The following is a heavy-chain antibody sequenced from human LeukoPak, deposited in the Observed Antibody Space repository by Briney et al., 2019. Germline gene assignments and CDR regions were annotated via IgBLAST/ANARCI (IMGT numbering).Heavy chain of an antibody. J-gene: IGHJ5*02. CDR1: GFTFSSST. Sequence: GGSLRLSCADSGFTFSSSTMNWVRQAPGKGLEWVSSISSSSNYIYYADSVKGRFTISRDNAKNSLYLQMNSLRAEDTAVYYCVRIPNSANFPNWFDPWGQGTLVTVSS. V-gene: IGHV3-21*01. CDR2: ISSSSNYI. D-gene: IGHD4/OR15-4a*01. CDR3: VRIPNSANFPNWFDP.